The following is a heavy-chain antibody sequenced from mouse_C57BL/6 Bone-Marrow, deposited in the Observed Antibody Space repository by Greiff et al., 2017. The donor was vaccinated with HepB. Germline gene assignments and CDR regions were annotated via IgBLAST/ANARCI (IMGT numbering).Heavy chain of an antibody. CDR2: ISSGGSYT. J-gene: IGHJ3*01. CDR1: GFTFSSYG. Sequence: EVQLQQSGGDLVKPGGSLKLSCAASGFTFSSYGMSWVRQTPDKRLEWVATISSGGSYTYYPDSVKGRFTISRDNAKNTLYLQMSSLKSEDTAMYYCARLYSNYEAWFAYWGQGTLVTVSA. CDR3: ARLYSNYEAWFAY. V-gene: IGHV5-6*01. D-gene: IGHD2-5*01.